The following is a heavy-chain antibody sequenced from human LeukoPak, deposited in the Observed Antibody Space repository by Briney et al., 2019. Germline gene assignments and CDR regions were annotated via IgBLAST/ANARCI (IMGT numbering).Heavy chain of an antibody. D-gene: IGHD2-2*01. J-gene: IGHJ3*02. CDR3: ARLGGYCSSTSCDYLDAFDI. CDR2: ISAYNGNT. V-gene: IGHV1-18*01. Sequence: ASVKVSCKASGYTFTSYGISWVRQAPGQGLEWMGWISAYNGNTNYAQKLQDRVTMTTDTSTSTAYMELRRLRSDDTALYYCARLGGYCSSTSCDYLDAFDIWGQGTMVTVSS. CDR1: GYTFTSYG.